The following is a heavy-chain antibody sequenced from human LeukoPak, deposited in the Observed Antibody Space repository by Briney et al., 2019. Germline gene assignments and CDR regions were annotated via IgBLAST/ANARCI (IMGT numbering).Heavy chain of an antibody. Sequence: GGSLRLSCAASGFTFDDYAMHWVRQAPGKGLEWVSLISWDGGSTYYADSVKGRFTISRDNSKNSLYLQMNSLRAEDTALYYCAKASRGVVQNPDFDYWGQGTLVTVSS. CDR2: ISWDGGST. V-gene: IGHV3-43D*04. D-gene: IGHD3-10*01. CDR1: GFTFDDYA. J-gene: IGHJ4*02. CDR3: AKASRGVVQNPDFDY.